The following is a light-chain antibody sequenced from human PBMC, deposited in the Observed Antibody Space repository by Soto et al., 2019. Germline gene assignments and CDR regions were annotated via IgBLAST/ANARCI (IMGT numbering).Light chain of an antibody. V-gene: IGLV2-11*01. CDR3: CSYAGSYTHV. CDR2: DVS. CDR1: SSDVGGDNY. J-gene: IGLJ1*01. Sequence: QSALTQPRSVSGSPGQSVTISCTGTSSDVGGDNYVSWYQQHPGKAPKLMIYDVSKRPSGVPDRFSGSKSGNTASLTISGLQAEDDANYYCCSYAGSYTHVFGTGTKLTVL.